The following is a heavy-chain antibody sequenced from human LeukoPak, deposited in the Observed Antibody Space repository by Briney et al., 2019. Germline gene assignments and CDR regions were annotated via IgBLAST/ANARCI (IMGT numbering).Heavy chain of an antibody. Sequence: GGSLRLSCAASGFTFSSYAMSWVRQAPGKGLEWVSAISGSGGSTDYADSVKGRFTISRDNSKNTLYLQVNSLRDGDTAAYYCAKAGPAALFDYWGQGTLVTVSS. J-gene: IGHJ4*02. V-gene: IGHV3-23*01. D-gene: IGHD6-13*01. CDR1: GFTFSSYA. CDR2: ISGSGGST. CDR3: AKAGPAALFDY.